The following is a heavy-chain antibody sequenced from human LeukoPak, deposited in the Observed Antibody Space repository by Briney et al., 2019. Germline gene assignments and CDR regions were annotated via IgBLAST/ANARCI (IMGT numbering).Heavy chain of an antibody. Sequence: GGSLRLSCAASGFTFSNYWMTWVRQAPGKGLEWVANINRDGSDKYYMASVQGRFTISRDNAKNSLSLQMNSLRVEDTAVYYCARESLRAAPTYWGQGTLVTVSS. CDR2: INRDGSDK. V-gene: IGHV3-7*05. D-gene: IGHD3-10*01. CDR1: GFTFSNYW. CDR3: ARESLRAAPTY. J-gene: IGHJ4*02.